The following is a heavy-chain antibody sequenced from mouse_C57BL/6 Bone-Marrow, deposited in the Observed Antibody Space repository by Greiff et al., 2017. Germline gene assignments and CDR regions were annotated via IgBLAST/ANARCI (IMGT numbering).Heavy chain of an antibody. CDR3: TTYYYASYYFDY. Sequence: VQLQQSGAELVRPGASVKLSCTASGFNIKDDYMHWVKQSTEQGLEWIGWIDPENGDTEYASKFQGKATITADTSSNTAYLQLSSLTSEDTAVYYCTTYYYASYYFDYWGQGTTLTVSS. CDR1: GFNIKDDY. V-gene: IGHV14-4*01. CDR2: IDPENGDT. D-gene: IGHD1-1*01. J-gene: IGHJ2*01.